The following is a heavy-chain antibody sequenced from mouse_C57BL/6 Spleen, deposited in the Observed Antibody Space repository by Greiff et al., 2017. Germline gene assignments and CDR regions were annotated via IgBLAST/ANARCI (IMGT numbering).Heavy chain of an antibody. CDR3: ARITTVVGGYFDY. D-gene: IGHD1-1*01. CDR2: INPSTGGT. V-gene: IGHV1-42*01. Sequence: DVQLVESGPELVKPGASVKISCKASGYSFTGYYMNWVKQSPAKSLEWIGEINPSTGGTTYNQKFKAKATLTVDKSSSTAYMQLKSLTSEDSAVYYCARITTVVGGYFDYWGQGTTLTVSS. CDR1: GYSFTGYY. J-gene: IGHJ2*01.